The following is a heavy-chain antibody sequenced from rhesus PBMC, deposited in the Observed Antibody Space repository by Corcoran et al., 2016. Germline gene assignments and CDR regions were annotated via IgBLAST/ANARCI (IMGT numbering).Heavy chain of an antibody. CDR3: ARDPLPPGIAAAGTQTL. V-gene: IGHV4-169*02. Sequence: QLQLQESGPGLVKPSETLSVTCAVSGGSISSSHWSWIRQAHGKGLEGIGYFYVSGSSTNYNAALNRRVTRSVATSQTQFSLKLSSVTAADTAVYYCARDPLPPGIAAAGTQTLWGQGVLVTVSS. J-gene: IGHJ4*01. CDR1: GGSISSSH. D-gene: IGHD6-31*01. CDR2: FYVSGSST.